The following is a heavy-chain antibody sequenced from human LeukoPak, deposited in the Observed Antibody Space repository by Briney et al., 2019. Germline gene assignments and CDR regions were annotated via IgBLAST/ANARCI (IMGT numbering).Heavy chain of an antibody. CDR1: GGSISSSNW. J-gene: IGHJ4*02. CDR2: TYHSGST. D-gene: IGHD3-10*01. Sequence: SETLSLTCAVSGGSISSSNWWGWVRQPPGKGPEWIGETYHSGSTNYNPSLKSRVTISVDKSKNQFSLKLSSVTAADTAVYYCARAIGVYGSGSYNDYWGQGTLVTVSS. V-gene: IGHV4-4*02. CDR3: ARAIGVYGSGSYNDY.